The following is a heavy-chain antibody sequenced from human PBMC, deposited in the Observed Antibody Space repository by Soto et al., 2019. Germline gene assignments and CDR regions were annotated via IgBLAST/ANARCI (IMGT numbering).Heavy chain of an antibody. CDR2: ISYDGSNK. CDR3: ARGKGIAAAGGDY. J-gene: IGHJ4*02. D-gene: IGHD6-13*01. Sequence: QVQLVESGGGVVQPGRSLRLSCAASGFTLSSYAMHWVRQAPGKGLEWVAVISYDGSNKYYADSVKGRFTISRDNSKNTLYLQMNSLRAEDTAVYYCARGKGIAAAGGDYWGQGTLVTVSS. V-gene: IGHV3-30-3*01. CDR1: GFTLSSYA.